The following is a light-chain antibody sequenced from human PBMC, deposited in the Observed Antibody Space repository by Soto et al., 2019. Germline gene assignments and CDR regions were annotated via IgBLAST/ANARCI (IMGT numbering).Light chain of an antibody. J-gene: IGKJ1*01. V-gene: IGKV3-20*01. CDR2: GAS. CDR3: QQYGSSSWT. CDR1: QSVSSSY. Sequence: EIVLTQSPGTLSLSPGERATLSCRASQSVSSSYLAWYQQKPGQAPRLRIYGASSRATGIPDRFSGSGSGTDFTLTISRLEPEDFAVYYCQQYGSSSWTFGQGTKVDVK.